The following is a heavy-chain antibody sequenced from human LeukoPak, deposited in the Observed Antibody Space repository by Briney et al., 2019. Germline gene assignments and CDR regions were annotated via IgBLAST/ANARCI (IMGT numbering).Heavy chain of an antibody. J-gene: IGHJ6*02. Sequence: GRSLRLSCVVAGLTFSNYWMGWVSQAPGIGLEWVANIKEDESEKYYVDTVKGRFTISRDNAKKSLYLQMDSLRAEDTAMYYFARLRVSSYYGMDVWGQGTTVTVSS. V-gene: IGHV3-7*05. D-gene: IGHD2/OR15-2a*01. CDR2: IKEDESEK. CDR3: ARLRVSSYYGMDV. CDR1: GLTFSNYW.